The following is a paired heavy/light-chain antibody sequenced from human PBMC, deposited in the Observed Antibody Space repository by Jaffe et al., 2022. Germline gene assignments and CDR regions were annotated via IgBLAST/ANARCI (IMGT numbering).Light chain of an antibody. CDR3: MQALQTPVT. CDR2: LGS. V-gene: IGKV2-28*01. J-gene: IGKJ5*01. CDR1: QSLLHSNGYNY. Sequence: DIVMTQSPLSLPVTPGEPASISCRSSQSLLHSNGYNYLDWYLQKPGQSPQLLIYLGSNRASGVPDRFSGSGSGTDFTLKISRVEAEDVGVYYCMQALQTPVTFGQGTRLEIK.
Heavy chain of an antibody. J-gene: IGHJ3*02. CDR3: ARVLVSSSGIAVAGPGMSAFDI. D-gene: IGHD6-19*01. Sequence: QVQLVESGGGLVKPGGSLRLSCAASGFTFSDYYMSWIRQAPGKGLEWVSYISSSGSTIYYADSVKGRFTISRDNAKNSLYLQMNSLRAEDTAVYYCARVLVSSSGIAVAGPGMSAFDIWGQGTMVTVSS. V-gene: IGHV3-11*01. CDR2: ISSSGSTI. CDR1: GFTFSDYY.